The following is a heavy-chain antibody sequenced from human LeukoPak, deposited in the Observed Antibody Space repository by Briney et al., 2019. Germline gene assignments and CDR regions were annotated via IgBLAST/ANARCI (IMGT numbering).Heavy chain of an antibody. CDR2: IYYSGST. J-gene: IGHJ6*03. D-gene: IGHD1-14*01. CDR3: ARGNRDYYYMDV. Sequence: SETLSLTCTVSGGSISSHYWSWIRQPPGKGLEWIGYIYYSGSTNYNPSLKSRVTIPVDTSKNQFSLKLSSVTAADTAVYYCARGNRDYYYMDVWGKGTTVTVSS. V-gene: IGHV4-59*11. CDR1: GGSISSHY.